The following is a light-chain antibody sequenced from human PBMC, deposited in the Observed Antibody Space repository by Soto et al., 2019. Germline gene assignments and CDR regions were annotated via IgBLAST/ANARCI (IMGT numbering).Light chain of an antibody. CDR1: QSVSSN. CDR3: QQYTNWAHT. J-gene: IGKJ1*01. Sequence: EIVMTQSPATLSVSPGERATLSCRASQSVSSNLAWYQQKPGQAPRLLIYAASTRPSSIQARFSGSGSGTEFTLTISSLLTEDFSVYYCQQYTNWAHTFGQAT. V-gene: IGKV3-15*01. CDR2: AAS.